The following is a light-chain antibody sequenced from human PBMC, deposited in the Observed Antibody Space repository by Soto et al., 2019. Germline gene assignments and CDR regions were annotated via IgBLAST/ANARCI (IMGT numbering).Light chain of an antibody. CDR2: AAS. V-gene: IGKV1-8*01. CDR1: QGISSY. CDR3: QQYYSYPRT. J-gene: IGKJ1*01. Sequence: AIRMTQSPSSLSSSTGDRVTITCRASQGISSYLAWYQQKPGKAPKLLIYAASTLQSGVPSRLSGSGSGTDFTLTISSLRYEDFATYYCQQYYSYPRTFGQGTKVDIK.